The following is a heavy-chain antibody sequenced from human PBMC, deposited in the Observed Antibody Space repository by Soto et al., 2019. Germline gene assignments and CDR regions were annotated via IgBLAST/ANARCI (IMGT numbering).Heavy chain of an antibody. D-gene: IGHD5-12*01. CDR1: GGSFIGYY. Sequence: SETLSLTCGVYGGSFIGYYWTWILQPPGKGLEWIGELDHTGSTNYNPSLKSRVTISVDRSKNQFSLKLSSVTAADTAVYYCARGDGKWLQYWAFDIWGQGTMVTVSS. V-gene: IGHV4-34*01. CDR2: LDHTGST. J-gene: IGHJ3*02. CDR3: ARGDGKWLQYWAFDI.